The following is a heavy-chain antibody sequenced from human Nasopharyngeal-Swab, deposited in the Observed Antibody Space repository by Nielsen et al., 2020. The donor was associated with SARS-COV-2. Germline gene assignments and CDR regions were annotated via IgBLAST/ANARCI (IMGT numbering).Heavy chain of an antibody. Sequence: GESLKISCAASGFTFSSYSMNWVRQAPGKGLEWVSSISSSSSYIYYADSVKGRFTISRDNAKNSLYLQMNGLRAEDTAVYYCARGEYSGYALRYWGQGTLVTVSS. CDR2: ISSSSSYI. J-gene: IGHJ4*02. V-gene: IGHV3-21*01. CDR3: ARGEYSGYALRY. CDR1: GFTFSSYS. D-gene: IGHD5-12*01.